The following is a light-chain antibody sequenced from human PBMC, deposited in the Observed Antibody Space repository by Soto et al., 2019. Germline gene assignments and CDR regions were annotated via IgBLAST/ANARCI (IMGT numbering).Light chain of an antibody. CDR1: SSNIGAGYD. J-gene: IGLJ2*01. CDR3: QSYDSSLNVV. V-gene: IGLV1-40*01. CDR2: GNS. Sequence: QSVLTQPPSVSGAPGQRVTISCTGSSSNIGAGYDVHWYQQFPGTAPKILIYGNSNRPSGVPDRFSGSNSGTSASLAITGLQAEDEADYYCQSYDSSLNVVFGGGTKLTVL.